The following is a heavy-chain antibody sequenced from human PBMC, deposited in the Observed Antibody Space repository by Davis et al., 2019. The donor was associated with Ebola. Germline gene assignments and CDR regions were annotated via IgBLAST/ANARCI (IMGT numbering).Heavy chain of an antibody. V-gene: IGHV3-11*04. CDR1: GFTFSDYY. D-gene: IGHD6-13*01. CDR2: ISSSGSTI. CDR3: ARDGGAYIAAAGTGDYYYYGMDV. J-gene: IGHJ6*02. Sequence: GESLKISCAASGFTFSDYYMSWIRQAPGKGLEWVSYISSSGSTIYYADSVKGRFTISRDNAKNSLYLQMNSLRAEDTAVYYCARDGGAYIAAAGTGDYYYYGMDVWGQGTTVTVSS.